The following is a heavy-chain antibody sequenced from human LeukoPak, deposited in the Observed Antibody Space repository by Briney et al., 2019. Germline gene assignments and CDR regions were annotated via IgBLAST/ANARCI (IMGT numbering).Heavy chain of an antibody. V-gene: IGHV3-7*01. J-gene: IGHJ4*02. CDR3: ARDGGRRDDY. CDR2: IKQDGSER. Sequence: GGSLRLSCAASGFTFSNYDMTWVRQAPGKGLEWVANIKQDGSERYYVDSVKGRFTISRDNAKNSLYLQMNSLRAEDTAVYYCARDGGRRDDYWGQGTLVTVSS. D-gene: IGHD5-24*01. CDR1: GFTFSNYD.